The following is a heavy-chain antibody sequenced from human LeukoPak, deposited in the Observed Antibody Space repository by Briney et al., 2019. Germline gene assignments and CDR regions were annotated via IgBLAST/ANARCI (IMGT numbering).Heavy chain of an antibody. CDR3: ARSPYSSGWTYWYFDL. Sequence: SETLSLTCTVSGGSLSSYYWSWIRQPAGKGLEWIGRIYTSGSTNYNPSLKSRVTMSVDTSKHQSSLKLSSVTAADTAVYYCARSPYSSGWTYWYFDLWGRGTLVTVSS. J-gene: IGHJ2*01. D-gene: IGHD6-19*01. V-gene: IGHV4-4*07. CDR2: IYTSGST. CDR1: GGSLSSYY.